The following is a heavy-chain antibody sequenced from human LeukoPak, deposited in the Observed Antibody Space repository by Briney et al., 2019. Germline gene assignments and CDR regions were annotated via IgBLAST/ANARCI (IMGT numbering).Heavy chain of an antibody. CDR3: ARVYHSGGGYCSSTSCYYYYGMDV. V-gene: IGHV1-69*01. D-gene: IGHD2-2*01. J-gene: IGHJ6*02. Sequence: GASVKVSCKASGGTFSSYAISWVRQAPGQGLEWMGGIIPMFGTANYAQKFQGRVTITADESTSTAYMELSSLRSEDTAVYYCARVYHSGGGYCSSTSCYYYYGMDVWGQGTTVTVSS. CDR2: IIPMFGTA. CDR1: GGTFSSYA.